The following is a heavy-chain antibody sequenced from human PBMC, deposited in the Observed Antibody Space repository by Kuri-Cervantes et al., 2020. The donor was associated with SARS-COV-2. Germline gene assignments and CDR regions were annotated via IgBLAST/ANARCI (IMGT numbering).Heavy chain of an antibody. D-gene: IGHD6-6*01. Sequence: ASVKVSCKASGXXXTSYGISWVRQAPGQGLXWMGWISAYNGNTXYAQKLQGRVTMTTDTSTSTXYMELRSLRSDDTAVYYCAXXXRSIAKPXXXNDAFDIWGQGTMVTVSS. V-gene: IGHV1-18*01. CDR3: AXXXRSIAKPXXXNDAFDI. CDR2: ISAYNGNT. J-gene: IGHJ3*02. CDR1: GXXXTSYG.